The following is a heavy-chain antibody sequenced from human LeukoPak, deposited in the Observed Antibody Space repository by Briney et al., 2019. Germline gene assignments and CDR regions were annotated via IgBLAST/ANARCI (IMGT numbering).Heavy chain of an antibody. CDR1: RFTFSNYY. CDR3: ARGELPAAMAS. J-gene: IGHJ4*02. D-gene: IGHD2-2*01. Sequence: GGSLRLSCAASRFTFSNYYMHWVRQAPGKGLVWVSHINGDGSTLCYAASVKGRFTTSRDNAKNTLYLQMNSLRAEDTAVYSCARGELPAAMASGGQGSLVIVSS. CDR2: INGDGSTL. V-gene: IGHV3-74*01.